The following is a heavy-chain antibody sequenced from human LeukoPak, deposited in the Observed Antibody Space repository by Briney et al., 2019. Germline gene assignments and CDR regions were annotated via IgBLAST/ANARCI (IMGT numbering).Heavy chain of an antibody. CDR3: ARGGYYDSSGYWWNDAFDI. CDR1: GGTFSSYA. CDR2: IIPIFGTA. D-gene: IGHD3-22*01. Sequence: ASVKVSCKASGGTFSSYAISWVRQAPGQGPEWMGRIIPIFGTANYAQKFQGRVTITTDESTSTAYMELSSLRSEDTAVYYCARGGYYDSSGYWWNDAFDIWGQGTMVTVSS. V-gene: IGHV1-69*05. J-gene: IGHJ3*02.